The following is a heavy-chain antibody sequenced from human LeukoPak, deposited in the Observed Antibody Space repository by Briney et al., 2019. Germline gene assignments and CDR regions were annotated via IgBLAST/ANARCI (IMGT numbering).Heavy chain of an antibody. D-gene: IGHD5-12*01. J-gene: IGHJ3*02. CDR2: IHYSGST. V-gene: IGHV4-59*12. CDR1: GGSISGYY. Sequence: SETLSLTCTVSGGSISGYYWIWIRQSPGKGLEWIGSIHYSGSTNYNPSLKSRVTMSVDTSKNQFSLKLSSVTAADTAVYYCARTGSYDGDAFDIWGQGTMVTVSS. CDR3: ARTGSYDGDAFDI.